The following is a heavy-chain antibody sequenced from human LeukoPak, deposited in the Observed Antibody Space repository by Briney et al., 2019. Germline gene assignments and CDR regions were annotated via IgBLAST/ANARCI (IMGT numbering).Heavy chain of an antibody. D-gene: IGHD5-18*01. V-gene: IGHV3-30*03. Sequence: GGSLRLSCAASGFTFSSYGMHWVRQAPGKGLEWVAVISYDGSNKYYADSVKGRFTISRDNSKNTLYLQMNSLRAEDTAVYYCARGALRIQLWNKFDYWGQGTLVTVSS. J-gene: IGHJ4*02. CDR3: ARGALRIQLWNKFDY. CDR1: GFTFSSYG. CDR2: ISYDGSNK.